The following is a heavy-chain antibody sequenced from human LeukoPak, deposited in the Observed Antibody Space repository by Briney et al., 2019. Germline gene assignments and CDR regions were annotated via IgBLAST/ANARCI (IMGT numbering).Heavy chain of an antibody. Sequence: SETLSLTCTVSGGSISSYYWSWIRRPPGKGLEWIGYIYYSGSTNYNPSLKSRVTISVDTSKNQFSLKLSSVTAADTAVYYCARHDFYYGSGYFDYWGQGTLVTVSS. CDR3: ARHDFYYGSGYFDY. D-gene: IGHD3-10*01. V-gene: IGHV4-59*08. J-gene: IGHJ4*02. CDR1: GGSISSYY. CDR2: IYYSGST.